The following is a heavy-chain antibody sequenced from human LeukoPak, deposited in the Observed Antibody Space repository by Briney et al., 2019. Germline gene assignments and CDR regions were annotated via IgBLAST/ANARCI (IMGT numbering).Heavy chain of an antibody. CDR2: IIPILGIA. Sequence: ASVKVSCKASGGTFSSYAISWVRQAPGQGLEWMGRIIPILGIANYAQKFQGRVTITADKSTSTAYMELSSLRSEDTAVYYCARGWAVAGKTYYFDYWGQGTLVTVSS. CDR1: GGTFSSYA. V-gene: IGHV1-69*04. D-gene: IGHD6-19*01. CDR3: ARGWAVAGKTYYFDY. J-gene: IGHJ4*02.